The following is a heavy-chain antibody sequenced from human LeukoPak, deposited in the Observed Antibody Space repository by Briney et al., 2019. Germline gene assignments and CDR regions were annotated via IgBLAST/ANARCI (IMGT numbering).Heavy chain of an antibody. D-gene: IGHD4/OR15-4a*01. J-gene: IGHJ4*02. Sequence: ASVKVSCKASGYTFTGYYMHWVRQMPGKGLEWMGIIYPGDSDTRYSPSFQGQVTISADKSISTAYLQWSSLKASDTAMYYCARSLYGVNTWFGYWGQGTLVTVSS. CDR2: IYPGDSDT. V-gene: IGHV5-51*01. CDR3: ARSLYGVNTWFGY. CDR1: GYTFTGYY.